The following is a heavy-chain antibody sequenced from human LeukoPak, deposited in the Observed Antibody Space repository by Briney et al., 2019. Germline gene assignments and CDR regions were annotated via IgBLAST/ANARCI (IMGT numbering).Heavy chain of an antibody. V-gene: IGHV3-21*01. D-gene: IGHD6-13*01. CDR3: ARGGWRLAAGTYY. CDR2: ISSSSSYI. Sequence: GGSLRLSCAASGFTFSSYSMNWVRQAPGKGLEWVSSISSSSSYIYYADSVKGRFTISRDNAKNSLYLQMNSLRAEDTAVYYCARGGWRLAAGTYYWGQGTLVTVSS. CDR1: GFTFSSYS. J-gene: IGHJ4*02.